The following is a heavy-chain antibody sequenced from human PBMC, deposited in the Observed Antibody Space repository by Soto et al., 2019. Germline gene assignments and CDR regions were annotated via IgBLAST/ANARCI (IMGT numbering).Heavy chain of an antibody. CDR3: AGGAMVTPYYYGLDV. J-gene: IGHJ6*02. CDR2: TSGSGHYI. V-gene: IGHV3-23*01. CDR1: GFTSSNYS. Sequence: EVRLLESGGGLVQPGGSLRLYCAGSGFTSSNYSMSWVRQAPGKGLEWVSTTSGSGHYIQYRDSVKGRFTISRDNSKNTLYLQMNSLRAEDTAVYYYAGGAMVTPYYYGLDVWGQGTTVTVSS. D-gene: IGHD5-18*01.